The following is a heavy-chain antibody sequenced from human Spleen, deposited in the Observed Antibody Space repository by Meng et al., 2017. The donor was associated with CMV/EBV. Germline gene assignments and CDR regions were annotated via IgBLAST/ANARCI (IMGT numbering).Heavy chain of an antibody. V-gene: IGHV4-34*01. Sequence: ETLSLTCAVFGGSFSGYYWSWIRQPPGKGLEWIGEINHIGSTNYNPSLKSRVTISVDTSKNQFSLKPNSVTAADTAVYSCAGHYYDTDGYYPPPFDYWGQGALVTVSS. J-gene: IGHJ4*02. CDR3: AGHYYDTDGYYPPPFDY. CDR1: GGSFSGYY. D-gene: IGHD3-22*01. CDR2: INHIGST.